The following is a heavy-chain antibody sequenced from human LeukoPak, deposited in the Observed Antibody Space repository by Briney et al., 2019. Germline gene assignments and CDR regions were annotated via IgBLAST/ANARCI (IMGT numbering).Heavy chain of an antibody. J-gene: IGHJ4*02. CDR1: GGSISSYY. CDR2: IYSSGST. CDR3: ARVLGSGYSDY. V-gene: IGHV4-59*01. D-gene: IGHD2-15*01. Sequence: SETLSLTCTVSGGSISSYYWSWIRQPPGKGLEWLGYIYSSGSTNHNPSLKSRVTISVDTSRNQFSLKLSSVTAADTAVYYCARVLGSGYSDYWGQGTLVTVSS.